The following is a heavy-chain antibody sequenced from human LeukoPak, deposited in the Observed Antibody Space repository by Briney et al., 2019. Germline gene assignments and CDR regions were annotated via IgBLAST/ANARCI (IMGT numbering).Heavy chain of an antibody. J-gene: IGHJ3*02. V-gene: IGHV3-21*01. CDR1: GFTFSSYS. Sequence: GGSLRLSCAASGFTFSSYSMNWVRQAPGKGLEWVSSISSRSNYIYYADSVKGRFTISRDNAKNSLDLQMHSLRADDPADYYCTRQIIPAAIYEASDIWGEGAMVTASS. CDR2: ISSRSNYI. D-gene: IGHD1-14*01. CDR3: TRQIIPAAIYEASDI.